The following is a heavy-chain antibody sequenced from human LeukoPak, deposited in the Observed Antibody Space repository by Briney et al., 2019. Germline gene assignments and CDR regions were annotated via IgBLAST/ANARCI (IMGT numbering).Heavy chain of an antibody. CDR3: ARGNRDTSGFYYYGMDV. V-gene: IGHV3-9*01. CDR2: ISWDSRNI. D-gene: IGHD6-19*01. J-gene: IGHJ6*02. CDR1: GFTFDDYA. Sequence: GGSLRLSCAASGFTFDDYAMFWVRQAPGEGLEWVSGISWDSRNIGYAASVKGRFTVSRDNGKNSLYLQINSLRVEDTALYYCARGNRDTSGFYYYGMDVWGQGTTVSVSS.